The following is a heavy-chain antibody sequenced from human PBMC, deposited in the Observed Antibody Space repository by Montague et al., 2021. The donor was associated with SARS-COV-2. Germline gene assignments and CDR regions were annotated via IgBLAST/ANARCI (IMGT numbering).Heavy chain of an antibody. CDR1: GGSISGFY. Sequence: SETLSLTCTVSGGSISGFYWSWFRQPPGKGLEWIGYISDSGSTNYNPSLTGRVTVSVDTSKNQFSLKLNSVTAADTAVYYCARHYRATLPADYWGQGTLVTVSS. D-gene: IGHD2-15*01. V-gene: IGHV4-59*08. CDR2: ISDSGST. J-gene: IGHJ4*02. CDR3: ARHYRATLPADY.